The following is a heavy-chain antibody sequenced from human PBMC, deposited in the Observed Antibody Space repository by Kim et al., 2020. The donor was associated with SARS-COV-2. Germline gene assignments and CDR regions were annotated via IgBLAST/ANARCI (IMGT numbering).Heavy chain of an antibody. V-gene: IGHV3-30-3*01. Sequence: GGSLRLSCAASGFTFSSYAMHWVRQAPGKGLEWVAVISYDGSNKYYADSVKGRFTISRDNSKNTLYLQMNSLRAEDTAVYYCARPGGGSYGGYFDYWGQGTLVTVSS. CDR2: ISYDGSNK. CDR1: GFTFSSYA. CDR3: ARPGGGSYGGYFDY. D-gene: IGHD1-26*01. J-gene: IGHJ4*02.